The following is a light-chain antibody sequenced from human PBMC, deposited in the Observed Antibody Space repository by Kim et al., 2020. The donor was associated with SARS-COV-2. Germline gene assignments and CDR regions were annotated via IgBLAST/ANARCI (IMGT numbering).Light chain of an antibody. V-gene: IGKV3-20*01. J-gene: IGKJ1*01. Sequence: PGERATLSCRASQSVSSSNLAWYQQKPGQAPRLLIYGASSRATGIPDRFSGSGSGTDFTLTINRLEPEDFAVYYCQQYVSSPRTFGQGTKVE. CDR3: QQYVSSPRT. CDR1: QSVSSSN. CDR2: GAS.